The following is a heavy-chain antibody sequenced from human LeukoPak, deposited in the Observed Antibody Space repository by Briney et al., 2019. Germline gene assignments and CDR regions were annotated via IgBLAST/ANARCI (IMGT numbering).Heavy chain of an antibody. J-gene: IGHJ4*02. Sequence: GASVKVSCKASGYTFTSYDINWGRQATGQGLEWMGWMNPNSGNTGYAQKFQGRVTMTRNTSISTAYMELNSLRSEDTAVYYCARDYRSGPFDYWGQGTLVTVSS. CDR1: GYTFTSYD. CDR2: MNPNSGNT. D-gene: IGHD3-10*01. CDR3: ARDYRSGPFDY. V-gene: IGHV1-8*01.